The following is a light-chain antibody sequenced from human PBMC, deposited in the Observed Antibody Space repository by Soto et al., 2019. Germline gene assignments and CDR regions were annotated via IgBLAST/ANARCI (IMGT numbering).Light chain of an antibody. Sequence: EIVLTQSPATLSLSPGERATLSCRASQSVSRYLAWYQQQAGQAPRLLIYDASNRATGIPARFSGSGSGTDFTLTISSLEPEDFAVYYCQQRSSWPLTFGHGTKVEIK. J-gene: IGKJ1*01. V-gene: IGKV3-11*01. CDR1: QSVSRY. CDR2: DAS. CDR3: QQRSSWPLT.